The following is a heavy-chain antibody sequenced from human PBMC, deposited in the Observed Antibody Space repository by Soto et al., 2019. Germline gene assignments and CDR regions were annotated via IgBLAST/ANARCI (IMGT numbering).Heavy chain of an antibody. CDR2: VYSRGHT. V-gene: IGHV4-28*01. D-gene: IGHD6-13*01. J-gene: IGHJ4*02. CDR3: GMLRGSRFFDY. Sequence: QVQLQESGPGLVKPSDTLSLTCAVSGHSISSGIWWGWVRQPPGKGLEWIGSVYSRGHTYYNPSLESRVTMSVDTSKNQHSLRLTSVTAADTAVYYCGMLRGSRFFDYWGQGILVTVSS. CDR1: GHSISSGIW.